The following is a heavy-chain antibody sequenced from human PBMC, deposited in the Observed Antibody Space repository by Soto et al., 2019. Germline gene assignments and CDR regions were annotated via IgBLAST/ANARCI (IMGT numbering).Heavy chain of an antibody. CDR2: ISGSGGST. V-gene: IGHV3-23*01. D-gene: IGHD2-15*01. Sequence: GGSLRLSCAASGFTFSSYAMSWVRQAPGKGLEWVSAISGSGGSTYYADSVKGRFTISRDNSKNTLYLQMNSLRAEDTAVYYCAKDLERCSGGSCYGAFDYWGQGTLVTVSS. CDR3: AKDLERCSGGSCYGAFDY. CDR1: GFTFSSYA. J-gene: IGHJ4*02.